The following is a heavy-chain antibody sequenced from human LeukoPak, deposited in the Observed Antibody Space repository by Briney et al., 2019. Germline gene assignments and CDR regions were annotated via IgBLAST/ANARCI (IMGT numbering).Heavy chain of an antibody. D-gene: IGHD6-19*01. CDR1: GFDFSIYG. CDR2: IYSDGSHK. J-gene: IGHJ4*02. CDR3: ARASGPFDY. V-gene: IGHV3-33*01. Sequence: GGSLRLSCAASGFDFSIYGIHWVRQAPGKGLEWVAVIYSDGSHKYYADSVKGRFTISRDNSRNTLYLLMNSLRVADTAVYYCARASGPFDYWGQGTLVTVSS.